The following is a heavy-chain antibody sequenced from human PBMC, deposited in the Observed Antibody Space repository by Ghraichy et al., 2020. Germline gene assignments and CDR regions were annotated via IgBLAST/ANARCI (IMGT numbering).Heavy chain of an antibody. V-gene: IGHV3-23*01. CDR2: ISGSGGST. J-gene: IGHJ4*02. CDR3: AKWETGPKFFDY. D-gene: IGHD1-26*01. Sequence: ETLSLTCAASGFTFSSYAMSWVRQAPGKGLEWVSAISGSGGSTYYADSVKGRFTISRDNSKNTLYLQMNSLRAEDTAVYYCAKWETGPKFFDYWGQGTLVTVSS. CDR1: GFTFSSYA.